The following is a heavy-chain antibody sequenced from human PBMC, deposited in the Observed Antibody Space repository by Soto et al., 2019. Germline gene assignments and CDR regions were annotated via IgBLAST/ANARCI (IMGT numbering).Heavy chain of an antibody. CDR3: AKSLDPVLGVPTFSLGDY. J-gene: IGHJ4*02. CDR1: GFNFKNYG. V-gene: IGHV3-30*02. CDR2: ISYEGSEK. D-gene: IGHD2-8*02. Sequence: GGSLRLSCAASGFNFKNYGMHWVRQAPGKGLQWVGFISYEGSEKEYVESVRGRFTISRDNSKNRLYLQMSSLRLEDTAVYYCAKSLDPVLGVPTFSLGDYWGQGT.